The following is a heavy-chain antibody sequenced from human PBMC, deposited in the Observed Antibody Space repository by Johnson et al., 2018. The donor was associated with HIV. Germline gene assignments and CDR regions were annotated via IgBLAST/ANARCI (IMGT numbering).Heavy chain of an antibody. D-gene: IGHD2-21*01. CDR2: LYSGGST. CDR3: AREGLWWGAFDI. Sequence: VQLVESGGGVVQPGGSLRVSCAASGFIVSNNYMTWVRQAPGKGLEWVSTLYSGGSTYYADSVKGRFTISRDNSKNTLYLQMNSLRAEDTAVYYCAREGLWWGAFDIWGQGTKVTVSS. V-gene: IGHV3-53*01. CDR1: GFIVSNNY. J-gene: IGHJ3*02.